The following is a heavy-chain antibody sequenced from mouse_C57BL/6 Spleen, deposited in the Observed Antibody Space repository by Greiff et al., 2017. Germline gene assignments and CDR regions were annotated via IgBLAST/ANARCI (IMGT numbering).Heavy chain of an antibody. V-gene: IGHV5-15*01. Sequence: EVHLVESGGGLVQPGGSLKLSCAASGFTFSDYGMAWVRQAPRKGPEWVAFISNLAYSIYYADTVTGRFTISRENAKNTLYLEMSSLRSEDTAMYYCARQGYYDRGYYFDYWGQGTTLTVSS. D-gene: IGHD1-1*01. J-gene: IGHJ2*01. CDR3: ARQGYYDRGYYFDY. CDR2: ISNLAYSI. CDR1: GFTFSDYG.